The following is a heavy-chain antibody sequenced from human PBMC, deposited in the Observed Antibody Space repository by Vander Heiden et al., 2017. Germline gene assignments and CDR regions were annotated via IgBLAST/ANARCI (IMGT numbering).Heavy chain of an antibody. V-gene: IGHV3-30*04. CDR2: ISYDGSNK. Sequence: HWVRQAPGKGLEWVAVISYDGSNKYYADSVKGRFTISRDNSKNTLYLQMNSLRAEDTAVYYCASLGGTQGYYGMDVWGQGTTVTVSS. CDR3: ASLGGTQGYYGMDV. J-gene: IGHJ6*02.